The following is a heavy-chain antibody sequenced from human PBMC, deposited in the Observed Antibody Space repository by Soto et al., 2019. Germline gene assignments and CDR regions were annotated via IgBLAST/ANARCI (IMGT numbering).Heavy chain of an antibody. J-gene: IGHJ3*01. D-gene: IGHD3-22*01. Sequence: SVKVSCKASGYTFTSSGTSWVRQAPGQGLEWMGWISAHTGSSEYAQRFQGRVTMTTDRSTSTAYMELRSLRSDDTAVYYCARAFFYQGSDSRGYSFYAFDFWGPGTLVTVSS. CDR1: GYTFTSSG. V-gene: IGHV1-18*01. CDR2: ISAHTGSS. CDR3: ARAFFYQGSDSRGYSFYAFDF.